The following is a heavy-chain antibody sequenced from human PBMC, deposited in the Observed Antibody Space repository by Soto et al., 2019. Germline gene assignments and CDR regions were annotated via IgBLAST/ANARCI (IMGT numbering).Heavy chain of an antibody. Sequence: ASVKVSCKASGYTFTGYYMHWVRQAPGQGLEWMGWINPNSGGTNYAQKFQGRVTMTRDTSISTAYMELSRLRSDDTAVYYCARARYFDWPVYDYWRQGTLVNVSS. D-gene: IGHD3-9*01. CDR2: INPNSGGT. CDR1: GYTFTGYY. J-gene: IGHJ4*02. CDR3: ARARYFDWPVYDY. V-gene: IGHV1-2*02.